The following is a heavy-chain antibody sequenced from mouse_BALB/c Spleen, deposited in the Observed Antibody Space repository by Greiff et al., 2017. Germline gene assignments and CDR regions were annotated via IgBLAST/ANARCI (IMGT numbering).Heavy chain of an antibody. Sequence: VQLQQSGAELVRPGTSVKVSCKASGYAFTNYLIEWVKQRPGQGLEWIGVINPGSGGTNYNEKFKGKATLTADKSSSTAYMQLSSLTSDDSAVYFCATLYGSSYFYAMDYWGQGTSVTVSS. CDR3: ATLYGSSYFYAMDY. CDR2: INPGSGGT. D-gene: IGHD1-1*01. V-gene: IGHV1-54*01. CDR1: GYAFTNYL. J-gene: IGHJ4*01.